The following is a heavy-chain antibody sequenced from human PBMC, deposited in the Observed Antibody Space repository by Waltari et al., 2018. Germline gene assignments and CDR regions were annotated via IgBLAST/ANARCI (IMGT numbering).Heavy chain of an antibody. D-gene: IGHD3-10*01. CDR1: GGSISSGGSS. CDR3: ARDRISTSGRAFDI. J-gene: IGHJ3*02. V-gene: IGHV4-30-2*01. Sequence: QLQLQESGSGLVKPSQTLSLTCAVSGGSISSGGSSWSCIRRPPGKGLEWIGYIYHSGSTYYNPSLKSRVTISVDRSKNQFSLKLSSVTAADTAVYYCARDRISTSGRAFDIWGQGTMVTVSS. CDR2: IYHSGST.